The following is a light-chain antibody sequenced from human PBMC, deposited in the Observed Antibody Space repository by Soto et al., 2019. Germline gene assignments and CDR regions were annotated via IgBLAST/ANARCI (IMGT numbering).Light chain of an antibody. Sequence: EIVLTQSPGTLSLSPGERATLSWRASQTVSSSFLAWYQQTPGQAPRLLIYAASTRAAGIPARFSGGGSGTDFTLTIRSLEPEDFAVYYCQQRSDWPWTFGQGTKVDI. V-gene: IGKV3D-20*02. J-gene: IGKJ1*01. CDR1: QTVSSSF. CDR2: AAS. CDR3: QQRSDWPWT.